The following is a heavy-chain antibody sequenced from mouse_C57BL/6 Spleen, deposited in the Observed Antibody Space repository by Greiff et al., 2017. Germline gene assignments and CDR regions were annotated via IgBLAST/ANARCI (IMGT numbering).Heavy chain of an antibody. D-gene: IGHD2-4*01. V-gene: IGHV5-17*01. CDR3: ARRYYDYGGYYFDY. CDR2: ISSGSSTI. Sequence: EVHLVESGGGLVKPGGSLKLSCAASGFTFSDYGMHWVRQAPEKGLEWVAYISSGSSTIYYADTVKGRFTISRDNAKNTLFLQMTSLRSEDTAMYYCARRYYDYGGYYFDYWGQGTTLTVSS. J-gene: IGHJ2*01. CDR1: GFTFSDYG.